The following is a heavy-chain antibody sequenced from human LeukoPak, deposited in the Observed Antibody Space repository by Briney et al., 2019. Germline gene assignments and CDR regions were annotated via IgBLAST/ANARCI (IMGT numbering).Heavy chain of an antibody. CDR3: ARHPNTYYYDSSGYYYGVGFDY. D-gene: IGHD3-22*01. Sequence: SETLSLTCTVSGYSISSGYYWGWIRQPPGKGLEWIGSIYHSGSTYYNPSLKSRVTISVDTSKNQFSLKLSSVTAADTAVYYCARHPNTYYYDSSGYYYGVGFDYWGQGTLVTVSS. V-gene: IGHV4-38-2*02. CDR1: GYSISSGYY. J-gene: IGHJ4*02. CDR2: IYHSGST.